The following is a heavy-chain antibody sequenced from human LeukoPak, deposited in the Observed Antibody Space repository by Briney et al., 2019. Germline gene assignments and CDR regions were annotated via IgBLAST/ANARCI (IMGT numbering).Heavy chain of an antibody. D-gene: IGHD2-2*01. Sequence: SETLSLTCTVSGGSISSSSYYWGWIRQPPGKGLEWIGSIYYSGSTYYNPSLKSRVTISVDRSKNQFSLKLSSVTAADTAVYYCARVRTSGGFDAFDIWGQGTMVTVSP. CDR1: GGSISSSSYY. J-gene: IGHJ3*02. CDR2: IYYSGST. V-gene: IGHV4-39*07. CDR3: ARVRTSGGFDAFDI.